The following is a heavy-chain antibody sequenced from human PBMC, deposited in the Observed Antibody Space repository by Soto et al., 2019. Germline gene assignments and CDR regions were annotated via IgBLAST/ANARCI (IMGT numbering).Heavy chain of an antibody. CDR1: GGSISSSSYY. D-gene: IGHD5-12*01. CDR3: ARHESEMATIGHFDY. V-gene: IGHV4-39*01. Sequence: SETLSLTCTVSGGSISSSSYYWGWIRQPPGKGLEWIGSIYYSGSTYYNPSLKSRVTISVDTSKNQFSLKLSSVTAADTAVYYCARHESEMATIGHFDYWGQGTLGTVSS. J-gene: IGHJ4*02. CDR2: IYYSGST.